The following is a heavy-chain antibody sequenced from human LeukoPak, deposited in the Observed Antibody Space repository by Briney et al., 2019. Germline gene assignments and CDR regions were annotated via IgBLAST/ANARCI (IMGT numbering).Heavy chain of an antibody. J-gene: IGHJ4*02. Sequence: GGSLRLSCAASGFTFSSYSMNWVRQAPGKGLEWVSTISSSGSYIYYADSVKGRFTISRDNAKNSLYLQMNSLRAEDTAVYYCARDLSGYCSSTSGYLRYLDYWGQGTLVTVSS. D-gene: IGHD2-2*01. CDR1: GFTFSSYS. CDR2: ISSSGSYI. CDR3: ARDLSGYCSSTSGYLRYLDY. V-gene: IGHV3-21*01.